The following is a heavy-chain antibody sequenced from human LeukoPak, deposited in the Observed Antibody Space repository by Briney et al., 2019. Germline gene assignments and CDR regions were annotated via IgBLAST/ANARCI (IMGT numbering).Heavy chain of an antibody. CDR1: GFTFSSYA. J-gene: IGHJ4*02. CDR2: ISGSGVSA. CDR3: ARDLVLWSHNFDY. D-gene: IGHD3-10*01. V-gene: IGHV3-23*01. Sequence: GGSLRLSCAASGFTFSSYAMSWVRQTPGKGLEWVSTISGSGVSAYYGDAVYADSVKGRFTISRDDSKNTLHLQMDSLRVEDTAVYYCARDLVLWSHNFDYWGQGTLVTVSS.